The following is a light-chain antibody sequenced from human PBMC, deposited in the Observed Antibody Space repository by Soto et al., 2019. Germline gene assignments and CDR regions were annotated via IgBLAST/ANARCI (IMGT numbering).Light chain of an antibody. CDR1: KLGDKF. V-gene: IGLV3-1*01. J-gene: IGLJ1*01. CDR2: QDN. CDR3: QAWDISDLYV. Sequence: SYELTQPPSVSVSPGQTARITCSGDKLGDKFACWYQQKPGQSPVLLIYQDNKRPSGIPERFSGSNFGNTATLTISGTQAMDEADYYCQAWDISDLYVFGPGTKLTVL.